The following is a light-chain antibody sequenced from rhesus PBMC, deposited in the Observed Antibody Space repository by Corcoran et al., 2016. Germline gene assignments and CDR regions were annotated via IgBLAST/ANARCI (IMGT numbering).Light chain of an antibody. V-gene: IGKV1-44*01. CDR2: AAS. Sequence: DIQMTQSPSSLSASVGDRVTITCRASQTISSYLAWYQQKPGKVPKLLIYAASSLESGVPSRFSGSGSGTDFTLPISSLQPEDFATYYCQQHNSHPLTFGGGTKVEIK. CDR1: QTISSY. J-gene: IGKJ4*01. CDR3: QQHNSHPLT.